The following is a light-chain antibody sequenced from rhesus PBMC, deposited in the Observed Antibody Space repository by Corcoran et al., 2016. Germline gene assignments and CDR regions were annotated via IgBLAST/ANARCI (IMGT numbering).Light chain of an antibody. V-gene: IGKV1-28*03. Sequence: DIQMTQSPSSLSASVGDTVTITCRASQGISSYLNWFQQKPGKAPKLLIYAASKLESGVPSRFSGRGSGTDFTLTISSLQPEDFAVYYCLQHNSYPRTFGQGTKVEIK. CDR1: QGISSY. CDR3: LQHNSYPRT. CDR2: AAS. J-gene: IGKJ1*01.